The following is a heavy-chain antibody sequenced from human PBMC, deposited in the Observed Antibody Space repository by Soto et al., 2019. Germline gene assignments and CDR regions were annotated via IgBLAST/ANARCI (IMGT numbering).Heavy chain of an antibody. V-gene: IGHV3-7*04. CDR3: GRGGGNFDQ. CDR1: GFTFRGSW. Sequence: VQLVESGGGLVQPGGSLRLTCAASGFTFRGSWMSWVRQAPGKGLEWVANVKQDGSDRYYVDSVKGRFTISRDNAKNSLYWEINSLGDEDTAVYYWGRGGGNFDQWGQGTLVTVSS. D-gene: IGHD3-16*01. CDR2: VKQDGSDR. J-gene: IGHJ4*02.